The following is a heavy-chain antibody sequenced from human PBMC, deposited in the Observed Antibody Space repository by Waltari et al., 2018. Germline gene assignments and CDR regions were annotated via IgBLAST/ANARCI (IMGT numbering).Heavy chain of an antibody. Sequence: EVEVMESGGDLVQTGQSMRVSGVTFGFKLDDFPMVCYRQGPGGGLKLIGFAQSRVHGGAIQYAAFVRNRFIISRDDSKDTVYLQMNSLELEDTGVYYCTRGGPLVVVSRAPDYWGQGTLVTVSS. J-gene: IGHJ4*02. V-gene: IGHV3-49*03. D-gene: IGHD3-16*01. CDR3: TRGGPLVVVSRAPDY. CDR2: AQSRVHGGAI. CDR1: GFKLDDFP.